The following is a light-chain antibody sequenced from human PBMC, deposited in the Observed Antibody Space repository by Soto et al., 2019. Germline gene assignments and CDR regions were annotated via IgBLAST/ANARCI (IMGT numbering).Light chain of an antibody. Sequence: DIQMTQSPSTLSASVGDSVTITCRASQSISYWLAWFQQKPGEAPKLLIYDASILASGVPSRFSGSGSGTEFTLTISGLQPDDFAAYYCQQSYNIPLTFGPGTKVDIK. J-gene: IGKJ3*01. CDR3: QQSYNIPLT. V-gene: IGKV1-5*01. CDR1: QSISYW. CDR2: DAS.